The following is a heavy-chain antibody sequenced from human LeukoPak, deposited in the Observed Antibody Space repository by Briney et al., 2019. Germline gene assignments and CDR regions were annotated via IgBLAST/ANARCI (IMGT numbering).Heavy chain of an antibody. CDR1: GFTFSSYA. D-gene: IGHD6-19*01. V-gene: IGHV3-23*01. CDR2: ISGSGGST. J-gene: IGHJ4*02. Sequence: SGGSLRLSRAASGFTFSSYAMSWVRQAPGKGLEWVSAISGSGGSTYYADSVKGRFTISRDNSKNTLYLQMNSLRAEDTAVYYCAKTSSVVAVAGTGFDYWGQGTLVTVSS. CDR3: AKTSSVVAVAGTGFDY.